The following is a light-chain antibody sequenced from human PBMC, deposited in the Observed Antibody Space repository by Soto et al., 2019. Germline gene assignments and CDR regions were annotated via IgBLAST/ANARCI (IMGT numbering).Light chain of an antibody. CDR2: VAS. J-gene: IGKJ4*01. CDR3: QQSFTTPLT. V-gene: IGKV1-39*01. CDR1: QSISNY. Sequence: DIQMTQSPSSVSASVGDRVTITCRASQSISNYLNWYQQKPGEATKLLIYVASSLQSGVASRFSGSGSGTAFTLTISSLQPEDFASYHCQQSFTTPLTFGGGTKVEIK.